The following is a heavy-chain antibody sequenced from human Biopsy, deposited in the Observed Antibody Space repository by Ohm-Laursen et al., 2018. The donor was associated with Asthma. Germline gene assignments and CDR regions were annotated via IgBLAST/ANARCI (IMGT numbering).Heavy chain of an antibody. D-gene: IGHD3-16*02. J-gene: IGHJ4*02. V-gene: IGHV3-30-3*01. Sequence: SLRLSCAASGFTFSSYAMHWVRQAPGKGLEWVAVISHDGSNKYYADSVKGRFTISRDNSKNTLYLQMNSLRAEDTAVYYCARDLHPTNHLGELSEGFDYWGQGTLVTVSS. CDR2: ISHDGSNK. CDR3: ARDLHPTNHLGELSEGFDY. CDR1: GFTFSSYA.